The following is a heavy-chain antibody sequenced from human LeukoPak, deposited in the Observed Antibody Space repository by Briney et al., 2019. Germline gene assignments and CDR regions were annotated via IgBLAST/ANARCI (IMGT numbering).Heavy chain of an antibody. CDR2: ISSSSTHI. V-gene: IGHV3-21*01. CDR3: ARSEHSSSSCDY. J-gene: IGHJ4*02. Sequence: GGSLRLSCAASGFTLSSYSMNWVRQAPGKGLEWVSYISSSSTHIYYADSVKGRFTISRDNAKNSLYLQMNSLRAEDTAMYYCARSEHSSSSCDYWDQGTVITVSS. D-gene: IGHD6-6*01. CDR1: GFTLSSYS.